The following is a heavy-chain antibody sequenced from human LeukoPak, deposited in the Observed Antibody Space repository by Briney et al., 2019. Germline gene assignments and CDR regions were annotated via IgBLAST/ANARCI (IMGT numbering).Heavy chain of an antibody. Sequence: GSLRLSCAASGFTFTSYSMNWVRQPPGKGLEWIGEINHSGSTNYNPSLKSRVTISVDTSKNQFSLKLSSVTAADTAVYYCARGRGVRGVITPRYFDLWGRGTLVTVSS. CDR2: INHSGST. CDR3: ARGRGVRGVITPRYFDL. CDR1: GFTFTSYS. D-gene: IGHD3-10*01. J-gene: IGHJ2*01. V-gene: IGHV4-34*01.